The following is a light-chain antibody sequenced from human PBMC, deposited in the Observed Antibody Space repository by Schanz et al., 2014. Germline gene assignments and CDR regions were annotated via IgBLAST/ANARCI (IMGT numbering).Light chain of an antibody. Sequence: DIVMTQSPDSLAVSLGERATINCKSSQSVFYSSNNKNNLAWYQQKPGQPPKLLIYWASTRESGVPDRFSGSGSGTDFTLTISSLQAEDVAVYYCQQYSGTPYAFGGGTRVEIK. CDR3: QQYSGTPYA. CDR2: WAS. V-gene: IGKV4-1*01. CDR1: QSVFYSSNNKNN. J-gene: IGKJ4*01.